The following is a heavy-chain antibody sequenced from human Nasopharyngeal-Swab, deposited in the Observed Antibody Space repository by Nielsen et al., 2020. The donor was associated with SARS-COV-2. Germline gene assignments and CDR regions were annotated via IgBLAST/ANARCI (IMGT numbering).Heavy chain of an antibody. CDR2: IDPSDSFT. CDR1: GYSFTSSW. D-gene: IGHD6-13*01. Sequence: GESLKISCKGSGYSFTSSWISWVRQMPGKGLEWMGMIDPSDSFTEYSPSFQGHVTISADKSINTAYLQWSSLRASDTAMYYCAGLSRWYSYNHYYMDVWGKGTMVTVSS. CDR3: AGLSRWYSYNHYYMDV. J-gene: IGHJ6*03. V-gene: IGHV5-10-1*01.